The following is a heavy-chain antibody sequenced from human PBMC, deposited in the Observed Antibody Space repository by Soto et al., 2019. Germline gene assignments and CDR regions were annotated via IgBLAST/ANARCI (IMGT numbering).Heavy chain of an antibody. Sequence: QVQLVESGGGVVQPGRSLRLSCAASGFTFSSYGMHWVRQAPGKGLEWVAVISYDGSNKYCADSVKGRFTISRDNSKNTLYLQMNSLRAEYTAVYYCAKDAYSSSSQVDHWGQGTLVTVSS. CDR2: ISYDGSNK. D-gene: IGHD6-6*01. V-gene: IGHV3-30*18. CDR1: GFTFSSYG. CDR3: AKDAYSSSSQVDH. J-gene: IGHJ4*02.